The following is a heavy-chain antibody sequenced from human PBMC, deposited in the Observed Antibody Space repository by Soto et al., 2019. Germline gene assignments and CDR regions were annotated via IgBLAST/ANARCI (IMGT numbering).Heavy chain of an antibody. Sequence: QVQLVQSGAEVKKPGSSVKVSCKASGGTFSSFTISWVRQAPGQGLEWMGGIITIYCTPNYEHTFQGRVTFSGDASTRTAYMALSSLRSEGTAVYYCAKYRRADWESCYSYAMDVWGQGTTVTVYS. CDR2: IITIYCTP. V-gene: IGHV1-69*01. D-gene: IGHD1-26*01. CDR3: AKYRRADWESCYSYAMDV. J-gene: IGHJ6*02. CDR1: GGTFSSFT.